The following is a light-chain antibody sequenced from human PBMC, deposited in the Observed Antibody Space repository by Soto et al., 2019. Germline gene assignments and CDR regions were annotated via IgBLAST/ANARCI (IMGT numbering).Light chain of an antibody. CDR2: DAS. Sequence: DIQLTQSPSTLSASVGDRVTITCRASQTISNWLAWYQQRPGKAPQLLISDASRLESGVPSRFSGSGSGTEFTLTISSLQPDDFATYYCQHYNSYSEAFGQGTKVDNK. CDR3: QHYNSYSEA. CDR1: QTISNW. J-gene: IGKJ1*01. V-gene: IGKV1-5*01.